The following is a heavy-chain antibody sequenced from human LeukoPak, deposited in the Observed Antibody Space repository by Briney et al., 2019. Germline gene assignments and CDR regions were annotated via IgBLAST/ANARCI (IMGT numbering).Heavy chain of an antibody. Sequence: PGGSLRLSCAASGFSFRNYAMSWVRQAPGKGLGWVSSISDSGGATYYADSVKGRFTISRDNSRNTLYLQLNSLGADDTAVYYCAKIAPWGAVTTTDGFDYWGQGTLVTVSS. CDR1: GFSFRNYA. CDR2: ISDSGGAT. V-gene: IGHV3-23*01. J-gene: IGHJ4*02. CDR3: AKIAPWGAVTTTDGFDY. D-gene: IGHD4-17*01.